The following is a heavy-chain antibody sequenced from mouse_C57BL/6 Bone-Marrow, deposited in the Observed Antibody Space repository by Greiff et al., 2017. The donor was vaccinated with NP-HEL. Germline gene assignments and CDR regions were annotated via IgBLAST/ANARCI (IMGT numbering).Heavy chain of an antibody. J-gene: IGHJ3*01. Sequence: EVQRVESGGDLVKPGGSLKLSCAASGFTFSSYGMSWVRQTPDKRLEWVATISSGGSYTYYPDSVKGRFTISRDNAKNTLYLQMSSLKSEDTAMYYCARLGRGFAYWGQGTLVTVSA. CDR2: ISSGGSYT. CDR1: GFTFSSYG. V-gene: IGHV5-6*01. CDR3: ARLGRGFAY.